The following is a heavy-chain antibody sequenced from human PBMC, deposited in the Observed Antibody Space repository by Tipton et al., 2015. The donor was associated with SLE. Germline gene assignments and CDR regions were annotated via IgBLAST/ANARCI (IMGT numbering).Heavy chain of an antibody. CDR2: INPNSGGT. V-gene: IGHV1-2*02. Sequence: QSGPEVKKPGASVKVSCKASGYTFTGYYTHWVRQAPGQGLEWMGWINPNSGGTDYAQKFQGRVTMTRDTSISTAYMELTRLRSDDTAVYYCARGPITLYYFDYWGQGTLVTVSS. CDR1: GYTFTGYY. J-gene: IGHJ4*02. D-gene: IGHD3-10*01. CDR3: ARGPITLYYFDY.